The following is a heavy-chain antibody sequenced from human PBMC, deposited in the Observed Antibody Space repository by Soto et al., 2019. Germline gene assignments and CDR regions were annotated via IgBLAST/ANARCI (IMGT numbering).Heavy chain of an antibody. CDR3: TRDRGKGAYFDY. D-gene: IGHD3-16*01. V-gene: IGHV3-72*01. Sequence: EVQLVESGGGLVQPGGSQRLSCAASGFTFSDHCMDWVRQAPGKGLEWVGRIRNKANSYTTDYAASVKGRFTISRDDSKDSLYLQMNSLKTEDTAIYYCTRDRGKGAYFDYWGHGTLATVSS. J-gene: IGHJ4*01. CDR2: IRNKANSYTT. CDR1: GFTFSDHC.